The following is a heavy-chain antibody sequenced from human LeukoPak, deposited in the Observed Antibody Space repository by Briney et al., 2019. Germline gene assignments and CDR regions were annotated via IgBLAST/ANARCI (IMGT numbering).Heavy chain of an antibody. CDR3: ATTLVGATVLLFDY. CDR1: GYTLTELS. V-gene: IGHV1-24*01. CDR2: FDPEDGET. Sequence: RASVKVSCKVSGYTLTELSMHWVRQAPGKGLEWMGGFDPEDGETIYAQKFQGRVIMTEDTSTDTAYMELSSLRSEDTAVYYCATTLVGATVLLFDYWGQGTLVTVSS. D-gene: IGHD1-26*01. J-gene: IGHJ4*02.